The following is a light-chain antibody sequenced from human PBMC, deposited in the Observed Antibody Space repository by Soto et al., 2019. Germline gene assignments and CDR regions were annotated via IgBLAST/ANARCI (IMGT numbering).Light chain of an antibody. CDR3: QQSYTSPQMYT. J-gene: IGKJ2*01. V-gene: IGKV1-39*01. CDR2: AAS. Sequence: DIQMTQSPSSLSASVGDRVTITCRASQTISSSLNWYQQKPGKAPDLLIYAASNLQSGVPSRFSGSGSGLDFSLTISSLQPEDFATYHCQQSYTSPQMYTFGQGTRLEIK. CDR1: QTISSS.